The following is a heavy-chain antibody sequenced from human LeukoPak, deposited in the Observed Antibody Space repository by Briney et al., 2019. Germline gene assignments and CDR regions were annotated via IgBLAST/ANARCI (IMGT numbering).Heavy chain of an antibody. CDR3: ATRSGDFWSGFEN. J-gene: IGHJ4*02. CDR1: GYSLSDLN. D-gene: IGHD3-3*01. Sequence: ASVKVSCNVSGYSLSDLNIQWVRQAPGKGLECMGGFDPEQATTIYAQNFQGRLTMTEEISTDTVYMELSSLTSEDTAVYYCATRSGDFWSGFENWRQGTLVTVSS. V-gene: IGHV1-24*01. CDR2: FDPEQATT.